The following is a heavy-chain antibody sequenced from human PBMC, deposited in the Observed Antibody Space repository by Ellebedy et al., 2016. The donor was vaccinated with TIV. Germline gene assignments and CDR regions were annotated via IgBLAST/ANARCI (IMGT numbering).Heavy chain of an antibody. CDR3: ARVGSGSSLDP. Sequence: MPSETLSLTCSVSGVSISSYYWSLIRQPPGKGLEWIGYRYNSGSTSYNPSLKSRVTISVDTSKNSFSQNLNSVTAADTAMYYCARVGSGSSLDPWGQGTLVIVSS. V-gene: IGHV4-59*01. D-gene: IGHD3-10*01. CDR2: RYNSGST. J-gene: IGHJ5*02. CDR1: GVSISSYY.